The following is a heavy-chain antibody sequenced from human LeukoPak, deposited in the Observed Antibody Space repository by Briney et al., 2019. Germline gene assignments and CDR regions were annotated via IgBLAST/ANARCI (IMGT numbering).Heavy chain of an antibody. J-gene: IGHJ6*03. CDR1: GYTFTCYY. D-gene: IGHD6-19*01. CDR2: INPNSGGT. V-gene: IGHV1-2*02. Sequence: ASVKVSCKASGYTFTCYYMHWVRQAPGQGLEWRGWINPNSGGTNYAQKFQGRVTMTRDTSISTAYMELSRLRSDDTAVYYCARDAPQTIPGIAVAGTGGDYYCYYMDVWGKGTTVTVSS. CDR3: ARDAPQTIPGIAVAGTGGDYYCYYMDV.